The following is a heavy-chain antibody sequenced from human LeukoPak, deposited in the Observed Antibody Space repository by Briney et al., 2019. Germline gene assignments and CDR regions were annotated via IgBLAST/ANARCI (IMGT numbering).Heavy chain of an antibody. J-gene: IGHJ5*02. Sequence: ASVKVSCKASGYTFTSYGISWVRQAPGQGLEWMGWISAYNGNTNYAQKLQGRVTMTTDTSTSTAYMELRSLRSDDTAVYYCARDSGGYSYVNGRFNWFDPWGQGTLVTVSS. CDR3: ARDSGGYSYVNGRFNWFDP. D-gene: IGHD5-18*01. CDR2: ISAYNGNT. CDR1: GYTFTSYG. V-gene: IGHV1-18*01.